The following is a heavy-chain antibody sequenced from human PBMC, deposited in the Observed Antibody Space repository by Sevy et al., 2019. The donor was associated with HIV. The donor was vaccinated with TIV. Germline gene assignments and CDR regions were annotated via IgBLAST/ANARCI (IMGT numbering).Heavy chain of an antibody. CDR3: AGGGYDSSGSFDAFDI. D-gene: IGHD3-22*01. V-gene: IGHV3-23*01. J-gene: IGHJ3*02. CDR1: GFTFTSYA. CDR2: IYGSGGAT. Sequence: GGSLRLSCKPSGFTFTSYAMSWVRQAPGKGLEWVSTIYGSGGATYYADSVKGRFTISRDNSKNTLYLQMNSLGIEDTTVYYCAGGGYDSSGSFDAFDIWGQGTMVTVSS.